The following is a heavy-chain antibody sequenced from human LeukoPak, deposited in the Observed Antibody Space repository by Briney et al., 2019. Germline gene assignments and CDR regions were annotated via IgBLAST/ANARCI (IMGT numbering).Heavy chain of an antibody. D-gene: IGHD3-22*01. Sequence: GGSLRLSCAASGFTFSNAWMSWVRQAPGKGLEWVGRIKSKTDGGTTDYAAPVKGRFTISRDDSKNTLYLQMNSLKTEDTAVYYCTTFRYYSDSSGSDYWGQGTLVTVSS. V-gene: IGHV3-15*01. J-gene: IGHJ4*02. CDR1: GFTFSNAW. CDR3: TTFRYYSDSSGSDY. CDR2: IKSKTDGGTT.